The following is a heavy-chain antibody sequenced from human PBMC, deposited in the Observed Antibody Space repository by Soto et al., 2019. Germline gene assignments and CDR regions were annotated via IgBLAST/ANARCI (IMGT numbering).Heavy chain of an antibody. CDR3: AHRREWLNYDILTGYSTDGFDY. V-gene: IGHV2-5*02. J-gene: IGHJ4*02. D-gene: IGHD3-9*01. CDR2: IYWDDDK. Sequence: QITLKESGPTLVKPTQTLTLTCTFSGFSLSTSGVGVGWIRQPPGKALEWHALIYWDDDKRYSPSLKSRLTITKDTSKNQVVLTMTNMDPVDTATYYCAHRREWLNYDILTGYSTDGFDYWGQGTLVTVSS. CDR1: GFSLSTSGVG.